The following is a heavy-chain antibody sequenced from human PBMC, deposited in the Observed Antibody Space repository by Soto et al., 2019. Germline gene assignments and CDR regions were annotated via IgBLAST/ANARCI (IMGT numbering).Heavy chain of an antibody. CDR2: ISGSGGST. CDR3: AKDRSGSESWLVRYFQH. V-gene: IGHV3-23*01. D-gene: IGHD1-26*01. Sequence: HPGGSLRLSCAASGFTFSSYAMSWVRQAPGKGLEWVSAISGSGGSTYYADSVKGRFTISRDNSKNTLYLQMNSLRAEDTAVYYCAKDRSGSESWLVRYFQHWGQGTLVTVSS. CDR1: GFTFSSYA. J-gene: IGHJ1*01.